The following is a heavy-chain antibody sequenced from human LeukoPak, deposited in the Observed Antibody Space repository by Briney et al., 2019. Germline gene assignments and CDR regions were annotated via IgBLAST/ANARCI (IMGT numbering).Heavy chain of an antibody. D-gene: IGHD5-18*01. CDR1: GYTFTGYY. CDR2: INPNSGGT. V-gene: IGHV1-2*02. J-gene: IGHJ5*02. Sequence: ASVKVSCKASGYTFTGYYMHWVRQAPGQGLEWLGWINPNSGGTNYAQKFQGRVTMTRDTSISTAYMELSRLRSDDTAVYYCARDIVMVTYWFDPWGQGTLVTVSS. CDR3: ARDIVMVTYWFDP.